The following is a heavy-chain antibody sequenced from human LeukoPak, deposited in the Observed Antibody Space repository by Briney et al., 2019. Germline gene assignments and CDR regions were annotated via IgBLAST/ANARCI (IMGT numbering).Heavy chain of an antibody. CDR1: GGSFSGYY. J-gene: IGHJ6*03. CDR3: ARTTEGGYTSDYFYYYYMDV. D-gene: IGHD5-18*01. CDR2: INHSGST. Sequence: SETLSLTCAVYGGSFSGYYWSWIRQPPGKGLEWIGEINHSGSTNYNPSLKSRVTISVDTSKNQFSLRLSSVTAADTAVYYCARTTEGGYTSDYFYYYYMDVWGKGTTVTISS. V-gene: IGHV4-34*01.